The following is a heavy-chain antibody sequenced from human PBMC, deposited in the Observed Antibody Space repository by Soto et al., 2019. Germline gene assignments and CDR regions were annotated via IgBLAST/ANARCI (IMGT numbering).Heavy chain of an antibody. CDR1: GGSISSSSYY. V-gene: IGHV4-39*01. CDR3: ASATGSTQYYFDY. Sequence: QLQLQESGPGLVKPSETLSLTCTVSGGSISSSSYYWGWIRQPPGKGLEWIGSIYYSGSTYYNPYLKGRVTIPVDTSKNQFSLKLSSVTAADTAVYYCASATGSTQYYFDYWGQGTLVTVSS. CDR2: IYYSGST. J-gene: IGHJ4*02. D-gene: IGHD1-1*01.